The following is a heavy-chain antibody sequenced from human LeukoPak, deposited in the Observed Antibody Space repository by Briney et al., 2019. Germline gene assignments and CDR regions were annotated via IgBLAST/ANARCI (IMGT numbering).Heavy chain of an antibody. V-gene: IGHV4-61*01. D-gene: IGHD1-26*01. CDR2: SYYTGNP. Sequence: SETLSLTCTVSGGSVSSGSYYWSWIRQPPGKRLEWIGNSYYTGNPNYNPSLKSRVTISLDTSKTEFSLKLNSVTAADTAVYYCARGRAGSFFDSWGQGTLVTVSS. J-gene: IGHJ4*02. CDR3: ARGRAGSFFDS. CDR1: GGSVSSGSYY.